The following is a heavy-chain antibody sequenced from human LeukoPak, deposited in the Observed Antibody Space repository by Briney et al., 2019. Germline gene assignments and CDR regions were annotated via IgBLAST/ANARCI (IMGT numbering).Heavy chain of an antibody. CDR2: INPNSGGA. Sequence: SSVQVSCKPSGYTFTGYYMHWVRQAPGQGLEWMGWINPNSGGANYAQKFQGRVNVTRDTSISTAYMELSRLRSDDAAVYFCERSIAAAGHFDYWGQETLVTVSS. J-gene: IGHJ4*02. CDR1: GYTFTGYY. V-gene: IGHV1-2*02. D-gene: IGHD6-13*01. CDR3: ERSIAAAGHFDY.